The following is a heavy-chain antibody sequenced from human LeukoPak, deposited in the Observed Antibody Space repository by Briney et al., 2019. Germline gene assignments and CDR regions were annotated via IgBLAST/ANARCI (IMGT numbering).Heavy chain of an antibody. CDR2: IYYSGST. J-gene: IGHJ5*02. CDR3: ARRIVTTRGNWFDP. Sequence: PSATLSLTCTVSGGSVSSSSYYWGWIRQPPGKGLEWIGNIYYSGSTYYNPSLKSRVTISVDTSKNQFSLKLNSVTAADTALYYCARRIVTTRGNWFDPWGQGTLVIVSS. CDR1: GGSVSSSSYY. V-gene: IGHV4-39*01. D-gene: IGHD4-11*01.